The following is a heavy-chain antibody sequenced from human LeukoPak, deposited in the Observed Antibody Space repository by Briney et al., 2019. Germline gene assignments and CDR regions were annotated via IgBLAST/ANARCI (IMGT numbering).Heavy chain of an antibody. CDR1: GGSISSGDHY. CDR2: IYYSGST. CDR3: ARGVPAATLDY. D-gene: IGHD2-15*01. J-gene: IGHJ4*02. Sequence: PSQTLSLTCTVSGGSISSGDHYWSWHRQPPGKGLEYIGYIYYSGSTYYNPSLKTRVTISVDTSKNQFSLKLSSVTAADTAVYYCARGVPAATLDYWGQGTLVTVSS. V-gene: IGHV4-30-4*08.